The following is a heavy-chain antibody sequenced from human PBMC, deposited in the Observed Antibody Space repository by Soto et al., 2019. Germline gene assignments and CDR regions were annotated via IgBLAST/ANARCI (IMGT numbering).Heavy chain of an antibody. V-gene: IGHV1-69*02. J-gene: IGHJ4*02. CDR1: GGTFSSYT. CDR3: AITMVRGADLDY. D-gene: IGHD3-10*01. Sequence: QVQLVQSGAAVKKPGSSVKVSCKASGGTFSSYTISWVRQAPGQGLEWMGRIIPILGIANYAQKFQGRVTITADKSTSTAYMELSSLRSEDTAVYYCAITMVRGADLDYWGQGTLVTVSS. CDR2: IIPILGIA.